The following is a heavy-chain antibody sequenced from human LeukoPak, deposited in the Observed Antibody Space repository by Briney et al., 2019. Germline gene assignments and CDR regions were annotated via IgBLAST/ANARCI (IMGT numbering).Heavy chain of an antibody. CDR2: ISYDGSNK. D-gene: IGHD3-16*01. CDR1: GFTFSSYA. Sequence: GGSLRLSCAASGFTFSSYAMHWVRQAPGKGLEWVAVISYDGSNKYYADSVKGRFTISRDNSKNTLYLQMNGLRAEDTAVYYCARDIEGEGYFDYWGQGTLVTVSS. CDR3: ARDIEGEGYFDY. V-gene: IGHV3-30*04. J-gene: IGHJ4*02.